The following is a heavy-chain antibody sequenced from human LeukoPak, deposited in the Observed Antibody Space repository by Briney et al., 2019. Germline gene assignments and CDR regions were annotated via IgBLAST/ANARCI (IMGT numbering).Heavy chain of an antibody. Sequence: PGGSLRLSCAASGFIFSDYGMHWVRQAPGKGLEWVAVIWYDGSNKDYADSVKGRSTISRDNSENTLYLQMNSLRAEDTAVYYCALVRDYWGQGMLVTVSS. J-gene: IGHJ4*02. D-gene: IGHD6-6*01. V-gene: IGHV3-33*01. CDR1: GFIFSDYG. CDR2: IWYDGSNK. CDR3: ALVRDY.